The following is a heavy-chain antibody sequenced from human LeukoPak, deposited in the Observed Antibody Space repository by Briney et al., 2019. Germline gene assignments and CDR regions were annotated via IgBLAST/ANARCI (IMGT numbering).Heavy chain of an antibody. Sequence: SETLSLTCVVYGGSFSGYHWSWIRQPPGKGLEWIGSIYYSGSTYYNPSLKSRVTISVDTSKNQFSLKLSSVTAADTAVYYCARLSASSGYYDYWGQGTLVTVSS. V-gene: IGHV4-34*01. CDR1: GGSFSGYH. CDR2: IYYSGST. D-gene: IGHD3-22*01. J-gene: IGHJ4*02. CDR3: ARLSASSGYYDY.